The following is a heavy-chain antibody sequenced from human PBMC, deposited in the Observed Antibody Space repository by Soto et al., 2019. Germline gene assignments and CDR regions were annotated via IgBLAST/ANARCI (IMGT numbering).Heavy chain of an antibody. J-gene: IGHJ3*02. D-gene: IGHD6-13*01. CDR2: IIPTVGMA. V-gene: IGHV1-69*02. CDR3: ASRVLGYSSSRSAFDI. CDR1: GGTFSSNI. Sequence: QVQLVQSGAEVKKPGSSVKVSCKASGGTFSSNIISWVRQARGQGLEWMGRIIPTVGMANYAQKFQGRVTISADKFTNTAYMESSSLRSEDAAVFFCASRVLGYSSSRSAFDIWGQGTMVIVSS.